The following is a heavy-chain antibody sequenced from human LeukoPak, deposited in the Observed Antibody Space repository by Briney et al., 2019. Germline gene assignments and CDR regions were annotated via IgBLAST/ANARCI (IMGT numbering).Heavy chain of an antibody. Sequence: SVKVSCKASGGTFCTYAVSWVRQAPGQGLEWMGGIIPIFGKADYAQKFQDRVTITADESTSTAYMELSSLRSEDTALYYCARAGEYCSGGSCYSGVYFDNWGQGTLVTVSS. V-gene: IGHV1-69*13. J-gene: IGHJ4*02. CDR2: IIPIFGKA. CDR1: GGTFCTYA. CDR3: ARAGEYCSGGSCYSGVYFDN. D-gene: IGHD2-15*01.